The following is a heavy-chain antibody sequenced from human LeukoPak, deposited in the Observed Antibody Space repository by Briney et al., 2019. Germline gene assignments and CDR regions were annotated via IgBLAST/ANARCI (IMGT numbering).Heavy chain of an antibody. J-gene: IGHJ4*02. V-gene: IGHV3-30*02. CDR1: GFTFSSYG. Sequence: PGGSLRLSCAASGFTFSSYGMHWVRQAPGKRLEWVAFIWYDGSNKYYIDSVKGRFTISRDNSKNTLYLLMKSLRVEDTAVYYCAKDFGGGVTRIDYWGQGTLVTVSS. CDR3: AKDFGGGVTRIDY. CDR2: IWYDGSNK. D-gene: IGHD3-16*01.